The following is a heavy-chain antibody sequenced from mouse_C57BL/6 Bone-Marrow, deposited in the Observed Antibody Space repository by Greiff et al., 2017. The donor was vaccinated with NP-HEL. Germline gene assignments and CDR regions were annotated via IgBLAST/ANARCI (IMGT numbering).Heavy chain of an antibody. D-gene: IGHD3-2*02. J-gene: IGHJ2*01. V-gene: IGHV1-76*01. CDR3: ARRGTAQAAQYYFDY. CDR1: GYTFTDYY. CDR2: IYPGSGNT. Sequence: VQLVESGAELVRPGASVKLSCKASGYTFTDYYINWVKQRPGQGLEWIARIYPGSGNTYYNEKFKGKATLTAEKSSSTAYMQLSSLTSEDSAVYFCARRGTAQAAQYYFDYWGQGTTLTVSA.